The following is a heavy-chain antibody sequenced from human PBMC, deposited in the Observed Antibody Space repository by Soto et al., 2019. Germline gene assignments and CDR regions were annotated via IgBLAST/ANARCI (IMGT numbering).Heavy chain of an antibody. CDR3: ARRGEYCGGDCYSHWFFDL. Sequence: QVQLVQSGAEVKKPGSSVNVSCKASGGTLNNYAISWVRQAPGQGLEWMGGIIPIFGTTNYAQKFKGRVTINADESTNTAYMELSSLTSDDTAIYYCARRGEYCGGDCYSHWFFDLWGRGTLVSVTS. CDR2: IIPIFGTT. J-gene: IGHJ2*01. CDR1: GGTLNNYA. V-gene: IGHV1-69*01. D-gene: IGHD2-21*02.